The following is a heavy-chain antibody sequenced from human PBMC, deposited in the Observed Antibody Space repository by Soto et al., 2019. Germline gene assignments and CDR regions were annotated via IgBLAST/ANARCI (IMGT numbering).Heavy chain of an antibody. CDR1: GYNFAGYW. CDR3: ARGGVSTRTFDY. D-gene: IGHD3-3*01. V-gene: IGHV5-51*01. J-gene: IGHJ4*01. CDR2: IYPSDSDT. Sequence: GESLKISCKGSGYNFAGYWIAWVRQMPGKGLELMGIIYPSDSDTRYRTSFQGQVTISADKSISSAYLHWISLRASDTAMYYCARGGVSTRTFDYWGHGTPVTVSS.